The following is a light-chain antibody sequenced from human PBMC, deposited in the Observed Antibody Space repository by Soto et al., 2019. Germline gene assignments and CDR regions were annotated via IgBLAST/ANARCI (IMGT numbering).Light chain of an antibody. CDR3: CSHAGSSTFI. J-gene: IGLJ1*01. Sequence: QSALTQPASVSGAPGQSITISCTGASSDVGSYHLVSWYQQHPGKVPKLIIYAGNQRPSGVSNRFSGSKSGNTASLTISGLQAEDEADHYCCSHAGSSTFIFGTGTKVTVL. CDR2: AGN. CDR1: SSDVGSYHL. V-gene: IGLV2-23*01.